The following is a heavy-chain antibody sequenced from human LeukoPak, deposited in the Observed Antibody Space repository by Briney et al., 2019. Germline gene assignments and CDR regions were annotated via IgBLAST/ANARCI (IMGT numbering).Heavy chain of an antibody. Sequence: GGSLRLSCAASGFPFSSYAMHWVRQAPGEGVECVSAISINGGSTYYANSVKGRFTISGDNSKNMLYLQMGSLRAEDMAVYYCAREAYSSSWSFDYWGQGTLVTVSS. CDR1: GFPFSSYA. D-gene: IGHD6-13*01. V-gene: IGHV3-64*01. CDR2: ISINGGST. J-gene: IGHJ4*02. CDR3: AREAYSSSWSFDY.